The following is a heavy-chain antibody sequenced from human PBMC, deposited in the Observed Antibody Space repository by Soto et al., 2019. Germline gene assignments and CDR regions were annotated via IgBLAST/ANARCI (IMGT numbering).Heavy chain of an antibody. V-gene: IGHV3-15*01. J-gene: IGHJ4*02. CDR1: GFTFSNAW. CDR2: IKSKTDGGTT. D-gene: IGHD6-19*01. Sequence: GESLKISCAASGFTFSNAWMSWVRQAPGKGLEWVGRIKSKTDGGTTDYAAPVKGRFTISRDDSKNTLYLQMNSLKTEDTAVYYCTTDLNEWLVPYWGQGTLVTVSS. CDR3: TTDLNEWLVPY.